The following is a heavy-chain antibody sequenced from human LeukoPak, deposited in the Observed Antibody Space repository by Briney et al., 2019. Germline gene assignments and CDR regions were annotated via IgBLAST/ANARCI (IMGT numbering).Heavy chain of an antibody. J-gene: IGHJ6*02. CDR1: GFTFSSYA. Sequence: GASLRLSCAASGFTFSSYAMSWVRQAPGKGLERVSAISGSGGSTYYADSVKGRFTISRDNSKNTLYLQMNSLRAEDTAVYYCAKGGATNYYYYGMDVWGQGTTVTVSS. CDR2: ISGSGGST. D-gene: IGHD1-26*01. V-gene: IGHV3-23*01. CDR3: AKGGATNYYYYGMDV.